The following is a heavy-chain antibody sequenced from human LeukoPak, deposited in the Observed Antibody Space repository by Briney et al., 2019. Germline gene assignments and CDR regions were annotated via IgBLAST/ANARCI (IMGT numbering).Heavy chain of an antibody. CDR3: ARGEYGSGSYHIDY. Sequence: GGSLRLSCVASGFTFSSYWMHWVRQAPGKGLVWVSRINSDGSSTSYADSVKGRFTISRDNAKNTLYLQMNSLRAEDTAVYYCARGEYGSGSYHIDYWGQGTLVTVSS. J-gene: IGHJ4*02. CDR1: GFTFSSYW. D-gene: IGHD3-10*01. CDR2: INSDGSST. V-gene: IGHV3-74*01.